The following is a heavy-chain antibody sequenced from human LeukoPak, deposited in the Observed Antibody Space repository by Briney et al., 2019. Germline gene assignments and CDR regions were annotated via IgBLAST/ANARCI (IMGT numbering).Heavy chain of an antibody. Sequence: PGGSLRPSCAASGFTFSSYWMHWVRQAPGKGLVWVSRINSDGSSTSYADSVKGRFTISRDNAKNTLYLQMNSLRAEDTAVYYCARGWGQRITIFGVVTDAFDIWGQGTMVTVSS. V-gene: IGHV3-74*01. CDR3: ARGWGQRITIFGVVTDAFDI. D-gene: IGHD3-3*01. J-gene: IGHJ3*02. CDR2: INSDGSST. CDR1: GFTFSSYW.